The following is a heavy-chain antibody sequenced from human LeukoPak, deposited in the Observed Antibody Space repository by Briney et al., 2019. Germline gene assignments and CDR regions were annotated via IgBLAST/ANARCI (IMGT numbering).Heavy chain of an antibody. CDR3: ARLFRDCSGGSCYPYYFDY. Sequence: GESLKISWEGARYSFSNYWIGWGRQMPGRGLEWVGILHPAGSDTRYSPSFTGQVTISADKSISTAYLQWSSLKASDTAMYYCARLFRDCSGGSCYPYYFDYWGQGTLVTVSS. CDR2: LHPAGSDT. CDR1: RYSFSNYW. J-gene: IGHJ4*02. D-gene: IGHD2-15*01. V-gene: IGHV5-51*01.